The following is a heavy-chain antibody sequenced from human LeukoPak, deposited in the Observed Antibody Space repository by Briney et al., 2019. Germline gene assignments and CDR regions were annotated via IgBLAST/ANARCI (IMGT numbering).Heavy chain of an antibody. CDR2: IYYSGST. CDR1: GGSTSTYY. Sequence: SGTLSLTCTVSGGSTSTYYWSWIRQPPGKGLEWIGYIYYSGSTNYNPSPKSRVTISVDTSKNQFSLKVRSVTAADTAVYYCARHSVKSHCTDTTCYRNYFGLDVWGQGTTVTVSS. J-gene: IGHJ6*02. D-gene: IGHD2-2*01. CDR3: ARHSVKSHCTDTTCYRNYFGLDV. V-gene: IGHV4-59*01.